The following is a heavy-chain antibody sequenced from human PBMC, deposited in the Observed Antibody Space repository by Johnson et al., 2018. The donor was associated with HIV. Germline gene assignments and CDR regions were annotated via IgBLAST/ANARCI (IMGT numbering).Heavy chain of an antibody. J-gene: IGHJ3*02. V-gene: IGHV3-9*01. Sequence: VQLVESGGGFVQPGRSLILSCAPSGFTIDDDAIHWVRQAPGQGLEWVSGISWNSDTIGYADSVNGRFAISRDNAKNSLYLQMNSLRAEDTAVYYCARDGPWLQSQRDAFDIWGQGTMVTVSS. CDR2: ISWNSDTI. CDR3: ARDGPWLQSQRDAFDI. D-gene: IGHD5-24*01. CDR1: GFTIDDDA.